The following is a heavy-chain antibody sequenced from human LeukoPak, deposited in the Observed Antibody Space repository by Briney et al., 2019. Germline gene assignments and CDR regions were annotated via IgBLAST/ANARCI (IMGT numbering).Heavy chain of an antibody. D-gene: IGHD5-18*01. CDR2: ISTSNSYI. V-gene: IGHV3-21*01. CDR1: GFTFRSYH. CDR3: ARRATTERGHSYGLDY. J-gene: IGHJ4*02. Sequence: GGSLRLSCVVSGFTFRSYHMNWVRQAPGKGLEWVSSISTSNSYIYYADPVTGRFTISRDNAKNSLYLQMNSLRAEDTAVYYCARRATTERGHSYGLDYWGQGTLVTVSS.